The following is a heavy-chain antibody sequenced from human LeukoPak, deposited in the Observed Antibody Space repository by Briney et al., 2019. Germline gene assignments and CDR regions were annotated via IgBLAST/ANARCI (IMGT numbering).Heavy chain of an antibody. D-gene: IGHD3-10*01. Sequence: GESLKISCEGSEYSFSTYWIGWVRQIPGKGLEWMGIIYPADSDTRYSPSFQGQVTISVDKSLSTAYLQWGSLQASDSAMYYCARAGLDFGFGQLDIDYWGQETLVTVSS. J-gene: IGHJ4*02. V-gene: IGHV5-51*01. CDR2: IYPADSDT. CDR1: EYSFSTYW. CDR3: ARAGLDFGFGQLDIDY.